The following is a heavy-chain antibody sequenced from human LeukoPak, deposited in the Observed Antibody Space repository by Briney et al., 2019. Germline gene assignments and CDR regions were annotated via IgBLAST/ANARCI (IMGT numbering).Heavy chain of an antibody. D-gene: IGHD4-17*01. CDR1: GYSFTSYW. J-gene: IGHJ4*02. CDR2: IYPGDSDT. Sequence: RGESLEISCQGSGYSFTSYWIGWVRQLPGKGLEWMGIIYPGDSDTRYSPSFQGQVTISADKSISTAYLQWSSLKASDTAMYYCARLGRFSYDYGDLGFDYWGQGTLVTVSS. CDR3: ARLGRFSYDYGDLGFDY. V-gene: IGHV5-51*01.